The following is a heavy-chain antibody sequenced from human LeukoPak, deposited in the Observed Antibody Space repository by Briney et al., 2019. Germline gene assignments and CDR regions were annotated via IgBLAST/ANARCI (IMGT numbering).Heavy chain of an antibody. CDR1: GGSISSGDYY. J-gene: IGHJ3*02. CDR2: IYYSGST. CDR3: ARGGVLTYNWNYVGAFDI. Sequence: PSETLSLTCTVSGGSISSGDYYWSWIRQPPGKGLEWIGYIYYSGSTYYNPSLKSRVTISVDTSKNQFSLKLNSVTPEDTAVYYCARGGVLTYNWNYVGAFDIWGQGTMVTVSS. V-gene: IGHV4-30-4*01. D-gene: IGHD1-7*01.